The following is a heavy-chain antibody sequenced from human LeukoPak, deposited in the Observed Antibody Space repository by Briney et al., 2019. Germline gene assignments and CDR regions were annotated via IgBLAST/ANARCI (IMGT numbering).Heavy chain of an antibody. CDR2: IIPIPGIA. V-gene: IGHV1-69*02. D-gene: IGHD3-3*01. Sequence: ASVKVSCKASGGTFSSYTISWVRQAPGQGLEWMGSIIPIPGIAINDQKFDGRVTISADKSTSTAYMELSSLRSEDTAVYYCARVSLANSYYDFWSGYYSGEFDYWGQGTLVTVSS. CDR3: ARVSLANSYYDFWSGYYSGEFDY. J-gene: IGHJ4*02. CDR1: GGTFSSYT.